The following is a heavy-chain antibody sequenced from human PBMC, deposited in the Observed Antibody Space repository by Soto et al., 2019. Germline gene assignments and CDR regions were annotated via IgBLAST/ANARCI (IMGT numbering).Heavy chain of an antibody. J-gene: IGHJ4*02. D-gene: IGHD3-16*01. CDR1: GFTVSTKY. CDR2: IYSGGST. CDR3: AREPWAADY. Sequence: EVQLVESGGGVVQPGGSLRLSCAASGFTVSTKYMSWVRQAPGKGLEWVSVIYSGGSTFYADSVRGRFTISRDNYKNTVNLQMISLRAEDTAVYYCAREPWAADYWGQGTLVTVSS. V-gene: IGHV3-66*01.